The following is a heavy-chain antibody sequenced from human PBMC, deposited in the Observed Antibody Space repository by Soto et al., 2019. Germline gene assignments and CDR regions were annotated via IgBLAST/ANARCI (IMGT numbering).Heavy chain of an antibody. V-gene: IGHV3-30*03. CDR3: ATSLGATPGYFDY. D-gene: IGHD1-26*01. J-gene: IGHJ4*02. CDR1: GFTFSSYG. Sequence: GGSLRLSCAASGFTFSSYGMHWVRQAPGKGLEWVAVISYDGSNKYYADSVKGRFTISRDNSKNTLYLQMNSMRAEDTAMYYCATSLGATPGYFDYWGQGTLVTVSS. CDR2: ISYDGSNK.